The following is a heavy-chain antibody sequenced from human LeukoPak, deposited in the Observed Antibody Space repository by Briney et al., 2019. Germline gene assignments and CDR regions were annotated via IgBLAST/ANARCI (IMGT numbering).Heavy chain of an antibody. CDR2: IWYGGSNK. J-gene: IGHJ4*02. CDR3: ATTPNYCSSTSCPVPGGDY. Sequence: SGGSLRLSCAASGFTFSSYGMHWVRQAPGKGLEWVAVIWYGGSNKYYADSVKGRFTISRDNSKNTLYLQMNSLRAEDTAVYYCATTPNYCSSTSCPVPGGDYWGQGTLVTVSS. D-gene: IGHD2-2*01. V-gene: IGHV3-33*08. CDR1: GFTFSSYG.